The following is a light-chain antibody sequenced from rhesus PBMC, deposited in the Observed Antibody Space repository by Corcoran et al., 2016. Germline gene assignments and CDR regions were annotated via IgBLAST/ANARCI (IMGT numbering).Light chain of an antibody. J-gene: IGKJ2*01. CDR1: QSVSSS. CDR2: DAS. V-gene: IGKV3-35*01. Sequence: EIVLTQSPATLSLSPGERATLSCRASQSVSSSLAWYQQKPGQAPRLLIYDASSRATDIPHRFSGSGSGTAFTLTISSLEPEDVGVYYCQQYSNWPHSFGQWTKVEIK. CDR3: QQYSNWPHS.